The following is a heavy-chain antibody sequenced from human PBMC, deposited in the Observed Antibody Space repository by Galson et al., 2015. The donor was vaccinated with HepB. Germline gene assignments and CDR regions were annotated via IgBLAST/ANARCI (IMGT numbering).Heavy chain of an antibody. CDR1: GFTFDDFA. J-gene: IGHJ4*02. CDR3: AKGTRGTMVFFDY. D-gene: IGHD1-7*01. Sequence: SLRLSCAASGFTFDDFAMHWVRQVPGKGLEWVSLIRWDGAVTFHSDSVKGRFIISRDNSKDSLYLQMNSLRIEDTALYYCAKGTRGTMVFFDYWGQGTLVTVSS. V-gene: IGHV3-43*01. CDR2: IRWDGAVT.